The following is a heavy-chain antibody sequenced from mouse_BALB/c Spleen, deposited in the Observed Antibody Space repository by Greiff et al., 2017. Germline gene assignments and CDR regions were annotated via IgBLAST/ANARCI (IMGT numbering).Heavy chain of an antibody. J-gene: IGHJ2*01. Sequence: VQLQQSGPELVKPGASVKVSCKASGYSFTDYNMNWVMQSHGKSLEWIGRINPYNGDTFYNQKFKGKATLTVDKSSSTAHMELRSLASEDSAVYYCARRDFDYWGQGTTLTVSS. CDR1: GYSFTDYN. CDR3: ARRDFDY. V-gene: IGHV1-20*02. CDR2: INPYNGDT.